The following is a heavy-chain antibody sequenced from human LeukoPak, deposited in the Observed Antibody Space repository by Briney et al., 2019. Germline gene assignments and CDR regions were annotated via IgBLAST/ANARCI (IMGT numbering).Heavy chain of an antibody. CDR2: ISTSSGYT. CDR1: GFTFSDSY. CDR3: AYESSGYHQRSDAFDI. Sequence: GGSLRLSCTASGFTFSDSYMNWIRQAPGKGPEWISLISTSSGYTDYADSVKGRFTISRDNAKNSLYLQMDSLRVEDTAMYYYAYESSGYHQRSDAFDIWGRGTVVIVSS. D-gene: IGHD3-22*01. V-gene: IGHV3-11*06. J-gene: IGHJ3*02.